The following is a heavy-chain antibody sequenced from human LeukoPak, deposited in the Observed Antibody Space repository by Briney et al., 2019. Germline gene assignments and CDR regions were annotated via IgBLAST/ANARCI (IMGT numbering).Heavy chain of an antibody. CDR3: ARGDGRDGYNYTPLPDY. J-gene: IGHJ4*02. CDR1: GYTFTGFY. Sequence: ASVKVSCKTSGYTFTGFYIHWVRQAPGQGLEWMGWINPNSGGTNYAQKFQGRVTMTRDTSITTAYMELSRLRSDDTAVYYCARGDGRDGYNYTPLPDYWGQGTLVTVSS. D-gene: IGHD5-24*01. CDR2: INPNSGGT. V-gene: IGHV1-2*02.